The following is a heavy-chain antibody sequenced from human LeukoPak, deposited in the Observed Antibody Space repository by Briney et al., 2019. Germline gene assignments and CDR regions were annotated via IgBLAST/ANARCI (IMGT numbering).Heavy chain of an antibody. CDR1: VRTFTGYY. CDR3: ARAGRISSNWFDP. Sequence: PVTDSCTSCVRTFTGYYMHWLRPPPGKQVAWVGWINPNSGCTNYAQKFLGRVTMTRDTSISTAYMELSRLKSDDTAVYYCARAGRISSNWFDPWGQGTLVTVSS. J-gene: IGHJ5*02. V-gene: IGHV1-2*02. CDR2: INPNSGCT. D-gene: IGHD2-15*01.